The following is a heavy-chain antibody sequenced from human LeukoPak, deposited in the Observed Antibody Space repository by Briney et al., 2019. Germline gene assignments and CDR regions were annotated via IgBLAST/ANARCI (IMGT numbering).Heavy chain of an antibody. CDR1: GYTFTVYY. Sequence: GASVKVSCKASGYTFTVYYMHWVRQAPGQGLEWMGWINPNSGGTNYAQKFQGRVTMTRDTSISTAYMELSRLRSDDTAVYYCARDIVVVPAAMGGEQQLAPYDYWGQGTLVTVSS. D-gene: IGHD2-2*01. V-gene: IGHV1-2*02. CDR2: INPNSGGT. CDR3: ARDIVVVPAAMGGEQQLAPYDY. J-gene: IGHJ4*02.